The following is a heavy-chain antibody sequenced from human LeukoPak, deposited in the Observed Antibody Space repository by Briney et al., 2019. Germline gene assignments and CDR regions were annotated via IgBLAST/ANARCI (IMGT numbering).Heavy chain of an antibody. D-gene: IGHD4/OR15-4a*01. CDR2: ISAYNGNT. V-gene: IGHV1-18*04. CDR3: ARAGRMVAHGSWFDP. CDR1: GYTFTGYY. Sequence: ASVKVSCKPSGYTFTGYYMHWVRQAPGQGLEWMGWISAYNGNTNYAQKLQGRVTMTTDTSTSTAYMELRSLRSDDTAVYYCARAGRMVAHGSWFDPWGQGTLVTVSS. J-gene: IGHJ5*02.